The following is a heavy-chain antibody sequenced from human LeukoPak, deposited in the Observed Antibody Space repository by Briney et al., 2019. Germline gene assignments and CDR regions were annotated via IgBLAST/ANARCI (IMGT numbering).Heavy chain of an antibody. Sequence: GGSLRPSCAASGYILCNFYMSWVRHAPGKGLEWVANINEDGSVEYYVDSVKGRFTISRDNPKNSLYLLMNNLRAEDTAVYYCARTLVDYWGQGAVVTVSS. J-gene: IGHJ4*02. CDR3: ARTLVDY. CDR1: GYILCNFY. V-gene: IGHV3-7*01. CDR2: INEDGSVE.